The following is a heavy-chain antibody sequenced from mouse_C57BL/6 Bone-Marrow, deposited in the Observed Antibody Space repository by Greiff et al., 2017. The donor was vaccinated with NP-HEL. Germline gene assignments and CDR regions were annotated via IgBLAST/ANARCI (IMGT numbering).Heavy chain of an antibody. J-gene: IGHJ1*03. D-gene: IGHD1-1*01. V-gene: IGHV5-12*01. CDR3: ARHSPITTVVAKDFDV. CDR1: GFTFSDYY. CDR2: ISNGGGSP. Sequence: EVHLVESGGGLVQPGGSLKLSCAASGFTFSDYYMYWVRQTPEKRLEWVAYISNGGGSPYYPDTVKGRFTISRDNAKNTLYLQMSRLKSEDTAMYYCARHSPITTVVAKDFDVWGTGTTVTVSS.